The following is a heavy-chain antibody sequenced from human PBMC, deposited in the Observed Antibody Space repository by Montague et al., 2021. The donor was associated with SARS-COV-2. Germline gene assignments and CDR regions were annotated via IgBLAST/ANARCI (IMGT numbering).Heavy chain of an antibody. V-gene: IGHV4-4*07. CDR3: AGGVVAAPPGVDY. J-gene: IGHJ4*02. CDR1: GESISGFY. D-gene: IGHD2-15*01. Sequence: SETLSLTCSVSGESISGFYWNWIRQPPGKGLEWIGRVNARGSTDYNSSLKSRVTISVDTSKNQFSLRVNSVTAADTAMYYCAGGVVAAPPGVDYWGRGTLVTVSS. CDR2: VNARGST.